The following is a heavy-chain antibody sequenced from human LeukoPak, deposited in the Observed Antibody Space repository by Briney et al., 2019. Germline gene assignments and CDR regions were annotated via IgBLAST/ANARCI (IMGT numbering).Heavy chain of an antibody. J-gene: IGHJ4*02. CDR1: GGSISSDY. CDR3: ARGGASSRYFNS. D-gene: IGHD6-13*01. V-gene: IGHV4-59*01. CDR2: ISYSGSP. Sequence: SETLSLTCSVSGGSISSDYWSWIRQPPGKGLEWVAFISYSGSPDYNPSLTSRVTISIDTSKNQFSLKLTSVTSADTAVYYCARGGASSRYFNSWGQGTLATVSS.